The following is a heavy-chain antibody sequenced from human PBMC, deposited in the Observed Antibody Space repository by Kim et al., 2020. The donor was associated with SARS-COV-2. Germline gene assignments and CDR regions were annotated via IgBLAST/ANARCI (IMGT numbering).Heavy chain of an antibody. V-gene: IGHV1-69*13. CDR3: ARKYYYDSSGYYYFDY. J-gene: IGHJ4*02. D-gene: IGHD3-22*01. CDR2: IIPIFGTA. CDR1: GGTFSSYA. Sequence: SVKVSCKASGGTFSSYAISWVRQAPGQGLEWMGGIIPIFGTANYAQKFQGRVTITADESTSTAYMELSSLRSEDTAVYYCARKYYYDSSGYYYFDYWGQGTLVTVSS.